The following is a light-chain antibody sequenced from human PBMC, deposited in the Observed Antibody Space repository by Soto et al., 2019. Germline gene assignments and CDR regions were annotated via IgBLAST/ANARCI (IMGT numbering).Light chain of an antibody. CDR2: AAS. CDR1: ETISRY. V-gene: IGKV1-39*01. J-gene: IGKJ4*01. CDR3: QQSYSNPLT. Sequence: DIQMTQSPSSLSASIGERFIITCRASETISRYLNWYQSKPGKAPRLLISAASSLQSGVPSRLSGSYSGTDFTLTISSLKHEDFETYFCQQSYSNPLTFGGGTKVDIK.